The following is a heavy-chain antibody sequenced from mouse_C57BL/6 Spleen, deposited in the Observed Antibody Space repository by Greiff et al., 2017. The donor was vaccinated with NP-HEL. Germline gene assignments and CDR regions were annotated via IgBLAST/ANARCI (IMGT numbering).Heavy chain of an antibody. D-gene: IGHD2-3*01. Sequence: EVMLVESGGGLVQPGGSLSLSCAASGFTFTDYYMSWVRQPPGKALEWLGFIRNKANGYTTEYSASVKGRFTISRDTSQSILYLQMNALRAEDRATYYCARSYDGYSVYAMDYWGQGNSVTVSS. J-gene: IGHJ4*01. CDR3: ARSYDGYSVYAMDY. V-gene: IGHV7-3*01. CDR1: GFTFTDYY. CDR2: IRNKANGYTT.